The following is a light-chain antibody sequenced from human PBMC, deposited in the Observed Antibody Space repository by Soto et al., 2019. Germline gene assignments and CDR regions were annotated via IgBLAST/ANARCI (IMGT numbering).Light chain of an antibody. CDR1: QGISSY. CDR2: AAS. CDR3: QQLST. V-gene: IGKV1-9*01. Sequence: DIQLTQSPSFLSASVGDRVTITCRASQGISSYLAWYQQKPGKAPKLLIYAASTLQSGVPSRFSGSGSGTEFTLTISSLQPEDFATYYCQQLSTFGPVTKVDIK. J-gene: IGKJ3*01.